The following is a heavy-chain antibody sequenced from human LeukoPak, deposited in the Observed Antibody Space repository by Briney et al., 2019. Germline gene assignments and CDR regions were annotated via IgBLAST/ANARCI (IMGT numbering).Heavy chain of an antibody. CDR3: ARAVAGNYYYYYMDV. CDR2: IYDGGST. J-gene: IGHJ6*03. V-gene: IGHV4-59*01. D-gene: IGHD6-19*01. CDR1: GGSIRSYY. Sequence: PSETLSLTCTVSGGSIRSYYWSWIRQPPGKGLEWIGYIYDGGSTNYKSSLKSRVTISVDTSKNQFSLKMSSVTAADTAVYYCARAVAGNYYYYYMDVWGKGTTVTISS.